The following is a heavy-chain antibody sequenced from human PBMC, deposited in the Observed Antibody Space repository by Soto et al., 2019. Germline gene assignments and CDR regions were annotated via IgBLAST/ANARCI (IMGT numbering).Heavy chain of an antibody. J-gene: IGHJ4*02. D-gene: IGHD3-22*01. CDR3: AREIGYDSSGYYGRYFDY. Sequence: PGGSRGLSFAASVCTFLSYWITWFREAPGKGLEWVANVKQDGSEKYYVDSVKGRFTISRDNAKNSLYLQMNSLRAEDTAVYYCAREIGYDSSGYYGRYFDYWGQGTLVT. V-gene: IGHV3-7*01. CDR1: VCTFLSYW. CDR2: VKQDGSEK.